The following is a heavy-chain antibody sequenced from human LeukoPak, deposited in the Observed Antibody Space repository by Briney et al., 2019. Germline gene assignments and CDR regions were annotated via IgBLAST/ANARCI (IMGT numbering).Heavy chain of an antibody. CDR1: GFTFSSYE. Sequence: GGSLRLSCAASGFTFSSYEMNWVRQAPGKGLEWVSYISSSGSTKYYADSVKGRFTISRDNAKNSLYLQMNSLRAEDTAVYYCARESGYSSSGLDYWGQGTLVTVSS. D-gene: IGHD6-19*01. J-gene: IGHJ4*02. V-gene: IGHV3-48*03. CDR2: ISSSGSTK. CDR3: ARESGYSSSGLDY.